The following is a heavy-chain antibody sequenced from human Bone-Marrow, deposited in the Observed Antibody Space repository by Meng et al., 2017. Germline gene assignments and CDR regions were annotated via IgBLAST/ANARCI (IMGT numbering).Heavy chain of an antibody. CDR2: ISYDGSNK. J-gene: IGHJ6*02. CDR3: TTPTSGGWRANYYYGMDV. CDR1: GFTFSSYA. D-gene: IGHD1-26*01. Sequence: GGSLRLSCAASGFTFSSYAMHWVRQAPGKGLEWVAVISYDGSNKYYADSVKGRFTISRDNSKNTLYLQMNSLRAEDTAVYYCTTPTSGGWRANYYYGMDVWGQGTTVTVSS. V-gene: IGHV3-30*01.